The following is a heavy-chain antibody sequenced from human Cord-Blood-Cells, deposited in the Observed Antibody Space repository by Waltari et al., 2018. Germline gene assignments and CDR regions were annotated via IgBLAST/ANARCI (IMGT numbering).Heavy chain of an antibody. Sequence: QVQLQESGPGLVKPSETLSLTCTVSGGSISSYYWSWIRQPPGKGLEWIGYIYYSGSTNDNPSLKSRVTISVDTSKNQFSLKLSSVTAADTAVYYCARDPAIAARPSYFDYWGQGTLVTVSS. D-gene: IGHD6-6*01. CDR2: IYYSGST. J-gene: IGHJ4*02. CDR3: ARDPAIAARPSYFDY. CDR1: GGSISSYY. V-gene: IGHV4-59*01.